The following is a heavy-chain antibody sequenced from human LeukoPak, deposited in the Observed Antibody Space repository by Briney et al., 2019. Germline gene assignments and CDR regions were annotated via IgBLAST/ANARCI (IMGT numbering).Heavy chain of an antibody. CDR2: INHSGST. V-gene: IGHV4-34*01. CDR1: GGSFSGYY. Sequence: PSETLSLTCAVYGGSFSGYYWSWIRQPPGKGLEWIGEINHSGSTNYNPSLKSRVTISVDTSKNQFSLKLSSVTAADTAVYYCARAARGYSYGQIYFDYWGQGTLVTVSS. D-gene: IGHD5-18*01. J-gene: IGHJ4*02. CDR3: ARAARGYSYGQIYFDY.